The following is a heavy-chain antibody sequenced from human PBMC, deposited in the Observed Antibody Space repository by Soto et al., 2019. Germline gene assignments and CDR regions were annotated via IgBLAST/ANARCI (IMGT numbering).Heavy chain of an antibody. CDR1: CGSIISGGYY. D-gene: IGHD3-22*01. CDR3: AMYYDSSGSYY. Sequence: PSETLSLTCTFSCGSIISGGYYWSWIRQHPGKGLEWIGYIYYSGSTYYNPSLKSRVTISVDTSKNQFSLKLSSVTAADTAVYYCAMYYDSSGSYYWGQGTLVTVSS. CDR2: IYYSGST. V-gene: IGHV4-31*03. J-gene: IGHJ4*02.